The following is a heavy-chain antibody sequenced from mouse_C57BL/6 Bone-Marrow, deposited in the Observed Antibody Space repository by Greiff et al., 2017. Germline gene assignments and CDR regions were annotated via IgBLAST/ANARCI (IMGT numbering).Heavy chain of an antibody. V-gene: IGHV1-54*01. J-gene: IGHJ3*01. Sequence: QVQLQQSGAELVRPGTSVKVSCKASGYAFTNYLIEWVKQRPGQGLEWIGVINPGSGGTNYNEKFKGKATLTADKSSSTAYMQLSSLTSEDSAVYFCARGNWAWFAYWGQGTLVTGSA. CDR1: GYAFTNYL. CDR3: ARGNWAWFAY. CDR2: INPGSGGT. D-gene: IGHD4-1*01.